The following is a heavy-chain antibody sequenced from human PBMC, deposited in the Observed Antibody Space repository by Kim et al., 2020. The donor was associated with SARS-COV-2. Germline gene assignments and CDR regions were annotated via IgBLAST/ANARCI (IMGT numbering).Heavy chain of an antibody. V-gene: IGHV3-30*07. J-gene: IGHJ6*02. Sequence: SVKGRFTISRDNSKNTVYLRMNSLRAEDTAVYYCARERDGYSYGSSGMDVWGQGTTVTVSS. CDR3: ARERDGYSYGSSGMDV. D-gene: IGHD5-18*01.